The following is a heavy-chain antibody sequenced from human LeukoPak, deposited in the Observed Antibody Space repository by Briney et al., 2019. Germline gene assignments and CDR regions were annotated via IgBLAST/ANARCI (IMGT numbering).Heavy chain of an antibody. CDR3: ARNGNGYYTEY. V-gene: IGHV4-4*02. CDR1: GGSISSNW. CDR2: IYRDRST. Sequence: SETLSLTCAVSGGSISSNWWSWVRQPPGKGLEWIGEIYRDRSTNYSPSLKSRVTISIDQSKNQFSLKLNSVTAADTAVYYCARNGNGYYTEYWGQGTLVTVSS. D-gene: IGHD3-3*01. J-gene: IGHJ4*02.